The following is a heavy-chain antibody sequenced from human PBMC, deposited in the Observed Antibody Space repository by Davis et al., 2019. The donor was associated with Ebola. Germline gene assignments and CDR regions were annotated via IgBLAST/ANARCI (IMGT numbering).Heavy chain of an antibody. CDR2: INHSERT. D-gene: IGHD1-26*01. CDR3: ARPWYSGTYYDAYDI. CDR1: GGSFSGYY. J-gene: IGHJ3*02. V-gene: IGHV4-34*01. Sequence: MPGGSLRLSCAVYGGSFSGYYWSWIRQAPGKGLEWIGEINHSERTKYNPSLKSRVTISVDVSKNQFSLKMRSVTAADTAVYYCARPWYSGTYYDAYDIWGQGTMVAVSS.